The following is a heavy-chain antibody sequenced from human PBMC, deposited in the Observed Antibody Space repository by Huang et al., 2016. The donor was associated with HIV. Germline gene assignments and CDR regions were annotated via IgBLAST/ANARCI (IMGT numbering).Heavy chain of an antibody. CDR2: TRYDGSNK. V-gene: IGHV3-30*02. Sequence: QVQLVESGGGVVQPGGSLRLSCAPSGFPFRNYGMHWVRQAPGKGRGWVAFTRYDGSNKYYADAVKGRVTISRDNSKNTLFLQMNSLRAEDTAVYYCAKEDYYYDSSGYYFLGAFDIWGQGTMVTVSS. CDR1: GFPFRNYG. J-gene: IGHJ3*02. D-gene: IGHD3-22*01. CDR3: AKEDYYYDSSGYYFLGAFDI.